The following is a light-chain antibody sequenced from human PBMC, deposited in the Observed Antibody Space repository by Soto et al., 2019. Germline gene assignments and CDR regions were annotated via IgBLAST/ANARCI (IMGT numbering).Light chain of an antibody. CDR2: DAS. J-gene: IGKJ5*01. CDR1: QCTATG. Sequence: IQLTHSPSSLVASIRDTVIIXCRTIQCTATGLVWYQQNRGAPPRLLIYDASILQRGGPSRFSGSGSATAFTFTISSRQPEDFATYYCQQSYSIPITVGQGTRLEIK. V-gene: IGKV1-13*02. CDR3: QQSYSIPIT.